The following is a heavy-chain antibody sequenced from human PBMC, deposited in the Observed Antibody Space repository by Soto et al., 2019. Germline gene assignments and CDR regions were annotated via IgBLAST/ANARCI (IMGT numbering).Heavy chain of an antibody. V-gene: IGHV3-23*01. Sequence: GGSLRLSCAASGFTFSTYAMSWVRQAPGKGLEWVSSISASGGSTYYADSVKGRVTISRDNSKNTLYLQMNSLRAEDTAVYYCAKVVEAAGIGYWGQGTLVTVSS. CDR3: AKVVEAAGIGY. CDR1: GFTFSTYA. J-gene: IGHJ4*02. D-gene: IGHD6-13*01. CDR2: ISASGGST.